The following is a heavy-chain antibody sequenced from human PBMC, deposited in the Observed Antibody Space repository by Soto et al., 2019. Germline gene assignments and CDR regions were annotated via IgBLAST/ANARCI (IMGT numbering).Heavy chain of an antibody. D-gene: IGHD1-1*01. V-gene: IGHV1-69*12. CDR3: ARNKDREQLGGNYYYAFDV. CDR1: GDTFDTFA. Sequence: QVQLVQSGAEVLKPGSSVKVSCKASGDTFDTFAISWVRQAPGQGLEWMGGIIPIFRTPDYAQKFQGRVTITADVSTSTAYMEMSSLRSEDTAVYYCARNKDREQLGGNYYYAFDVWGQGTRVTVSS. J-gene: IGHJ6*02. CDR2: IIPIFRTP.